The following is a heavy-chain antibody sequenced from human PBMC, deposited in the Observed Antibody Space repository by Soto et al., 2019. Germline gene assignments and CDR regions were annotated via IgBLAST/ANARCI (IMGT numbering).Heavy chain of an antibody. J-gene: IGHJ4*02. D-gene: IGHD5-18*01. V-gene: IGHV1-69*13. Sequence: ASVKVSCKASGGTFSSYAISWVRQAPGQGLEWMGGIIPIFGTANYAQKFQGRVTITADESTSTAYMELSSLRSEDTAVYYCACLATIHLSRLDYFDYWGQGTLVTVSS. CDR3: ACLATIHLSRLDYFDY. CDR1: GGTFSSYA. CDR2: IIPIFGTA.